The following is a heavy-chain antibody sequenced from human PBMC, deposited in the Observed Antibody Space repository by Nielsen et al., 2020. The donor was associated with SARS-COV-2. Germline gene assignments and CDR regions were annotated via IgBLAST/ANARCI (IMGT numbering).Heavy chain of an antibody. V-gene: IGHV4-31*02. J-gene: IGHJ4*02. Sequence: WILQPPGKGLEWIGYIYYSGSTYYNPSLKSRVTISVDTSKNQFSLKLSSVAAADTAVYYCARVSKYYDFWSGSLFDYWGQGTLVTVSS. D-gene: IGHD3-3*01. CDR2: IYYSGST. CDR3: ARVSKYYDFWSGSLFDY.